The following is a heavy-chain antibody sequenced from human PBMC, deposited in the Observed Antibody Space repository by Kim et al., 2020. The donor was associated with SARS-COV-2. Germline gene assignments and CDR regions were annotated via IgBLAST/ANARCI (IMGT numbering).Heavy chain of an antibody. CDR2: MNPNSGNT. CDR3: ARGSTHSSGDAFDI. D-gene: IGHD1-26*01. V-gene: IGHV1-8*01. Sequence: ASVKVSCKASGYTFTSYDINWVRQATGQGLEWMGWMNPNSGNTGYAQKFQGRVNMTRNTSISTAYMELSSLRSEDTAVYYCARGSTHSSGDAFDIWGQGTMVTVSS. J-gene: IGHJ3*02. CDR1: GYTFTSYD.